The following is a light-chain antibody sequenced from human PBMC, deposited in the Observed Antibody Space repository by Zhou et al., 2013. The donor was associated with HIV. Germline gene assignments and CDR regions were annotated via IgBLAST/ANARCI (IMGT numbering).Light chain of an antibody. Sequence: EIVLTQSPGTLSLPPGERAALSCRASQSVTGSRVAWYQQKPGQAPSLLIYDTSTRATGVPARFSGSGSGRDFTLTISGLLSEDFALYYCQQYDTWPSFGQGTKLQIK. CDR2: DTS. V-gene: IGKV3-15*01. J-gene: IGKJ2*01. CDR3: QQYDTWPS. CDR1: QSVTGS.